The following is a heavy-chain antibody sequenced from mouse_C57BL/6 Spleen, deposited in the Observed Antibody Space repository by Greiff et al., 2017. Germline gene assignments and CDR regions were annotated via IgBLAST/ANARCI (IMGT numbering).Heavy chain of an antibody. CDR2: ISSGSSTI. Sequence: EVQLVESGGGLVKPGGSLKLSCAASGFTFSDYGMHWVRQAPEKGLEWVAYISSGSSTIYYADTVKGRFTIARDNAKNTLFLQMTSLRSEDTAVYYCAGGNYEAFDYWGQGTTLTVSS. J-gene: IGHJ2*01. CDR1: GFTFSDYG. D-gene: IGHD2-1*01. CDR3: AGGNYEAFDY. V-gene: IGHV5-17*01.